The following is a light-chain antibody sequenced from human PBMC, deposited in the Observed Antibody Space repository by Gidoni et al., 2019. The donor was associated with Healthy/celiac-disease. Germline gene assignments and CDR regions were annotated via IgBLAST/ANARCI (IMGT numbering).Light chain of an antibody. CDR1: SSNIGSNT. Sequence: QSVLTQPPSASGTPGQRVTISCSGSSSNIGSNTVNWYQQLPGTAPKLLIYSNNQRPSVVPDRFSGSKSGTSASLAISGLQSEDEADYYCAAWDDSLNGWVFGGGTKLT. CDR2: SNN. V-gene: IGLV1-44*01. CDR3: AAWDDSLNGWV. J-gene: IGLJ3*02.